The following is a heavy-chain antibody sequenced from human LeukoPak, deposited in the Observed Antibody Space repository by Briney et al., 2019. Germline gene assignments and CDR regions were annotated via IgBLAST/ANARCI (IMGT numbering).Heavy chain of an antibody. CDR2: IKEDGTET. Sequence: PGGSLRLSCAASGSMFSSNWMSWVCLAPGKGLEWVANIKEDGTETYYVDSVKGRFTISRDNAKNSLYLQMNSLRVEDTAVYYCAKEGRSLQTYWGQGTLVTVSS. J-gene: IGHJ4*02. V-gene: IGHV3-7*03. D-gene: IGHD5-24*01. CDR3: AKEGRSLQTY. CDR1: GSMFSSNW.